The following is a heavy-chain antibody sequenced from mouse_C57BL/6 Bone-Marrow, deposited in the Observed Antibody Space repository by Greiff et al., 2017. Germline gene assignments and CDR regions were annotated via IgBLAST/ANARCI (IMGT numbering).Heavy chain of an antibody. V-gene: IGHV1-64*01. CDR1: GYTFTSYW. CDR2: IYPNSGST. Sequence: QVQLQQPGAELVKPGASVKLSCKASGYTFTSYWMHWVKQRPGQGLEWIGMIYPNSGSTNYNEKFKSKATLTVDTSSSTAYMQLSSLTSEDSAVYYCARRTAAWFAYWGQGTLVTVSA. J-gene: IGHJ3*01. CDR3: ARRTAAWFAY.